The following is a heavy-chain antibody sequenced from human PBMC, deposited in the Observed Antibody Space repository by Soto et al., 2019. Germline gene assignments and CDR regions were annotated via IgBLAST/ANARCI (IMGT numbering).Heavy chain of an antibody. J-gene: IGHJ5*02. CDR1: GVSISSGGYY. D-gene: IGHD2-8*01. CDR2: IYYSGST. V-gene: IGHV4-31*03. Sequence: SETLSLTCTVSGVSISSGGYYWSWIPQHPGKGLEWIGYIYYSGSTYDNPSLKSRVTISVDTSKNQYSLKLSSVTAADTAVYYCARVYCINGECRGKPNWFAPWGQGTLVTVSS. CDR3: ARVYCINGECRGKPNWFAP.